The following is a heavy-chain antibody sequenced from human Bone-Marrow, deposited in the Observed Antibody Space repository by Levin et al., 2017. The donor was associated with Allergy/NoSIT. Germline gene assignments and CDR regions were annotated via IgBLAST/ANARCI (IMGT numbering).Heavy chain of an antibody. CDR3: ARDLVVPAAIGFGWFDP. J-gene: IGHJ5*02. V-gene: IGHV3-30*04. CDR1: GFTFSSYA. D-gene: IGHD2-2*01. Sequence: GESLKISCAASGFTFSSYAMHWVRQAPGKGLEWVAVISYDGSNKYYADSVKGRFTISRDNSKNTLYLQMNSLRAEDTAVYYCARDLVVPAAIGFGWFDPWGQGTLVTVSS. CDR2: ISYDGSNK.